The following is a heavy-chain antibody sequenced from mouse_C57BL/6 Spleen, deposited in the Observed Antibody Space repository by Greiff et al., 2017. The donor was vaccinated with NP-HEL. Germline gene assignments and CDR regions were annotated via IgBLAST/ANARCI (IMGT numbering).Heavy chain of an antibody. D-gene: IGHD1-1*01. CDR2: ISSGGSYT. CDR3: ARHAVGSSGWFAY. V-gene: IGHV5-6*01. CDR1: GFTFSSYG. J-gene: IGHJ3*01. Sequence: EVNVVESGGDLVKPGGSLKLSCAASGFTFSSYGMSWVRQTPDKRLEWVATISSGGSYTYYPDSVKGRFTISRDNAKNTLYLQMSSLKSEDTAMYYCARHAVGSSGWFAYWGQGTLVTVSA.